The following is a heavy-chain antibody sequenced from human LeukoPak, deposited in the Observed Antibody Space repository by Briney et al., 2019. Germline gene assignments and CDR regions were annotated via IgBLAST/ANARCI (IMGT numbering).Heavy chain of an antibody. J-gene: IGHJ6*03. V-gene: IGHV3-23*01. CDR2: ISGSGGST. CDR1: GFTFSSYG. Sequence: QSGGSLRLSCAASGFTFSSYGMSWVRQAPGKGLEWVSAISGSGGSTYYADSVKGRFTISRDNSKNTLYLQMNSLKTEDTAVYYCTTGRDDSSGYYWRYYYYYMDVWGKGTTVTASS. CDR3: TTGRDDSSGYYWRYYYYYMDV. D-gene: IGHD3-22*01.